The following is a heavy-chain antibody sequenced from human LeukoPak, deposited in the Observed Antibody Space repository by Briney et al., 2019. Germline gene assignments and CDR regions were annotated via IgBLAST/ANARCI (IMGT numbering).Heavy chain of an antibody. CDR1: GGSISSSNW. Sequence: SGTLSLTCAVSGGSISSSNWWSWVRQPPGKGLEWIGEIYHSGSTSYNPSLRSRVTMSADTSKNQFSLKLSSVTAADTAVYYCASRKLGNDYWGQGTLVTVSS. D-gene: IGHD7-27*01. J-gene: IGHJ4*02. CDR2: IYHSGST. CDR3: ASRKLGNDY. V-gene: IGHV4-4*02.